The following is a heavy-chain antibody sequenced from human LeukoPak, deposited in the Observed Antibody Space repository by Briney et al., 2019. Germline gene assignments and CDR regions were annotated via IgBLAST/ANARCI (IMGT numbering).Heavy chain of an antibody. D-gene: IGHD3-22*01. CDR2: ISVYNGNT. Sequence: GASVKVSCKASGYTFTSYAISWVRQAPGQGLEWMGWISVYNGNTNYAQKLKGRATMTTDTSTSTAYMELRSLRSDDTAVYYCARDPAYYYDSSGYGAFDPWGQGTLVTVSS. V-gene: IGHV1-18*01. CDR1: GYTFTSYA. J-gene: IGHJ5*02. CDR3: ARDPAYYYDSSGYGAFDP.